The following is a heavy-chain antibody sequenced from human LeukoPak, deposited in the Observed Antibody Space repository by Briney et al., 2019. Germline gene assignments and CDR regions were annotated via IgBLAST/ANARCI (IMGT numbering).Heavy chain of an antibody. V-gene: IGHV3-66*01. CDR2: IYSGGST. D-gene: IGHD6-13*01. Sequence: GGSLRLSCAASGFTVSSDYMSWVRQAPGKGLEWVSVIYSGGSTYYADSVKGRFTISRDNSKNTLYLQMNSLRAEDTAVYYCAKWAGYSSTWYGLFDCWGQGTLVTVSS. CDR3: AKWAGYSSTWYGLFDC. J-gene: IGHJ4*02. CDR1: GFTVSSDY.